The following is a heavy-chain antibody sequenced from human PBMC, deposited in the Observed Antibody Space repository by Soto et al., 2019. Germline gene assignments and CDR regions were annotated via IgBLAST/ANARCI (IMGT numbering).Heavy chain of an antibody. D-gene: IGHD2-2*01. J-gene: IGHJ5*02. V-gene: IGHV4-30-2*01. CDR1: GGSLSTGGYL. CDR2: IYHSGST. CDR3: ARVPDR. Sequence: ASEDPSLPRGVSGGSLSTGGYLWSWIRQPPGKGLEWIGYIYHSGSTYYNPSLKSRVTISVDRSKNQFSLKLSSVTAADTAVYYCARVPDRWGQGTLVTGSS.